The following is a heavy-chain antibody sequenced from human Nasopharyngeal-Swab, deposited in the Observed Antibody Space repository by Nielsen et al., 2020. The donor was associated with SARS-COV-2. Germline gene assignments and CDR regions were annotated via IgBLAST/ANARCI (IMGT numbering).Heavy chain of an antibody. Sequence: GGSLRLSCAASGFTFSNFAMSWVRHAPGKGLEWVSVISGDSGSTYYTDSVRGRFTISRDNSKNTLYLQMNSLRAEDTAVYYCARDRSGWYLDYWGQGTLVTVSS. CDR3: ARDRSGWYLDY. CDR2: ISGDSGST. D-gene: IGHD6-19*01. J-gene: IGHJ4*01. CDR1: GFTFSNFA. V-gene: IGHV3-23*01.